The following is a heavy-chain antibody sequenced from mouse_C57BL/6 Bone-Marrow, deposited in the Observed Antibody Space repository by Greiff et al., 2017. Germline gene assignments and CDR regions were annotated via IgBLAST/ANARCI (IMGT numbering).Heavy chain of an antibody. Sequence: VTLQESGPGLVAPSQSLSITCTVSGFSLTSYGVDWVRQPPGTGLEWLGVIWGGGSTNYNSALMSRLSISKDTSTSQFFLKMISLQTDDTAMYYCAKHEDYDYDDYAMDYWGQGTSVTVSS. CDR1: GFSLTSYG. CDR2: IWGGGST. V-gene: IGHV2-9*01. J-gene: IGHJ4*01. D-gene: IGHD2-4*01. CDR3: AKHEDYDYDDYAMDY.